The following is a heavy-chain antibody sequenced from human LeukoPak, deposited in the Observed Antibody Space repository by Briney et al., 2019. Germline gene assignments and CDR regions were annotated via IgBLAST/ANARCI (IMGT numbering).Heavy chain of an antibody. V-gene: IGHV3-48*01. J-gene: IGHJ3*02. Sequence: GSLRLSCAASGFAFSSYSMNWVRQAPGKGLEWVSYISSSSSTIYYAGSVKGRFTISRDNAKNSLYLQMNSLRAEDTAVYYCARGRDPQLWSAFDIWGQGTMVTVSS. CDR2: ISSSSSTI. D-gene: IGHD3-16*01. CDR3: ARGRDPQLWSAFDI. CDR1: GFAFSSYS.